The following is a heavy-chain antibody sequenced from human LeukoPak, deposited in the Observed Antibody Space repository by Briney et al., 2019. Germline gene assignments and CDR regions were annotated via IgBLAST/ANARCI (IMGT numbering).Heavy chain of an antibody. CDR1: GFTFSGSA. CDR3: TIRITIFGVVVDY. CDR2: IRSKANSYAT. D-gene: IGHD3-3*01. J-gene: IGHJ4*02. V-gene: IGHV3-73*01. Sequence: PEGSLRLSCAASGFTFSGSAMHWVRQASGKGLEWVGRIRSKANSYATAYAASVKGRLTISRDDSKNTAYLQMNSLKTEDTAVYYCTIRITIFGVVVDYWGQGTLVTVSS.